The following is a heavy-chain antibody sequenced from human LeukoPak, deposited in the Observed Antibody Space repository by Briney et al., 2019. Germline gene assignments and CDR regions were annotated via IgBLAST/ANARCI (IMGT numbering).Heavy chain of an antibody. V-gene: IGHV1-46*01. CDR2: INPSGGST. CDR3: ARDWALVPAAYYYFDY. J-gene: IGHJ4*02. Sequence: ASVKVSCKASGYTFANYYMHWVRQAPGQGLEWMGIINPSGGSTNYAQKFQGRVTMTRDTSTSTAYMELSSLRSEDTAVYYCARDWALVPAAYYYFDYWGQGTLVTVSS. CDR1: GYTFANYY. D-gene: IGHD2-2*01.